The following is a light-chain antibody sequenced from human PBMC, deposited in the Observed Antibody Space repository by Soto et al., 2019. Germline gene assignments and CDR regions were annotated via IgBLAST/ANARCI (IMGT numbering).Light chain of an antibody. CDR2: EDN. V-gene: IGLV6-57*03. CDR1: SGSIASNY. CDR3: QSYDSSSWV. J-gene: IGLJ3*02. Sequence: NFMLTQPHSVSESPGQTVTISCTRSSGSIASNYVQWYQQRPGSAPTTVIYEDNQRPSGVPDRVSGSIDSSSNSASLTISGLQTEDEADYYCQSYDSSSWVFGGGTKLTVL.